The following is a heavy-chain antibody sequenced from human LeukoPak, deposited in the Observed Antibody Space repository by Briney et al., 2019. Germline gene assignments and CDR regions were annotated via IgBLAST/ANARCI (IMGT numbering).Heavy chain of an antibody. CDR1: GFTFSSYA. J-gene: IGHJ4*02. Sequence: GGSLRLSCAASGFTFSSYAMSWVRQAPGKGLEWVSAISGSGGSTYYADSVKGRFTISRDNSKNTLYLQMNSLRAEDTAVFYCAKVYCSGGSCDYWGQGTLVTVSS. CDR3: AKVYCSGGSCDY. D-gene: IGHD2-15*01. V-gene: IGHV3-23*01. CDR2: ISGSGGST.